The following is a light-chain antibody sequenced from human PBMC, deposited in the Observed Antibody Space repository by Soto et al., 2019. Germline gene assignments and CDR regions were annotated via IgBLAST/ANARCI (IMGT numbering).Light chain of an antibody. Sequence: QSALTQPASVSGSPGQSITISCTGISSDVGAYNYVSWYQQFPDKAPKFIIYDVSDRPSGVSNRFSGSKSGNTASLTISGLQAEDEADYYCSSYTGSSTIFGGGTQLTVL. V-gene: IGLV2-14*01. J-gene: IGLJ2*01. CDR1: SSDVGAYNY. CDR3: SSYTGSSTI. CDR2: DVS.